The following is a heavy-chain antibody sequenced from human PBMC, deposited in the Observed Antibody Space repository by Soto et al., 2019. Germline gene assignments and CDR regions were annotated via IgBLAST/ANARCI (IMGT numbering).Heavy chain of an antibody. CDR3: ARWDGYGDV. D-gene: IGHD4-17*01. J-gene: IGHJ4*02. CDR1: GFSFSTYS. V-gene: IGHV3-23*01. CDR2: LSGGGSNT. Sequence: EVQLLESGGGLVQPGGSLILSCAASGFSFSTYSMAWVRQTPGKGLAWVSGLSGGGSNTFYADSVQGRFTISVDNSKNTVYLQMNSLRVEDTAVYYCARWDGYGDVWGQGTLVTVSS.